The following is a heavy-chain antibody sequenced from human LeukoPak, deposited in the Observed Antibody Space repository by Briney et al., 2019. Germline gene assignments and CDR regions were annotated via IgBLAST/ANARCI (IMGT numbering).Heavy chain of an antibody. CDR3: ARRRVIASLSTWFDP. V-gene: IGHV4-39*01. J-gene: IGHJ5*02. CDR1: GGSISSSSYY. D-gene: IGHD6-13*01. CDR2: IYYSGST. Sequence: PSETLSLTCTVSGGSISSSSYYWGWIRQPPGKGLEWIGSIYYSGSTYYNPSLKSPVTISVDTSKNQFSLKLSSVTAADTAVYYCARRRVIASLSTWFDPWGQGTLVTVSS.